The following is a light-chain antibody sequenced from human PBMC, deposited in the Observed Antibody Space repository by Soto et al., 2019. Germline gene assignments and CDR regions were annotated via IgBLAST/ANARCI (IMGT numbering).Light chain of an antibody. CDR3: QKYSSVPV. Sequence: DIQMTQSPTSLSASVGDRVTITCRASQGIRNFVAWYQQKPGKAPKLLIYAASTLQSAVPSRFSGSGSGTDFTLTNNSLQPEDVATYSCQKYSSVPVFGPGTKVEIK. V-gene: IGKV1-27*01. CDR2: AAS. CDR1: QGIRNF. J-gene: IGKJ3*01.